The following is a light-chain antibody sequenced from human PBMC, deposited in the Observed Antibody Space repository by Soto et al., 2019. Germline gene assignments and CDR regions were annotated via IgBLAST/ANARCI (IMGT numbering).Light chain of an antibody. J-gene: IGLJ1*01. CDR3: AAWDDSLSEYV. Sequence: QSVLTQSPSVSGTPGQRVTISGSGSSSNIGSNIVNWYQELPGRAPRLLIYTNDQRPSGVPDRISGSKSGTTASLAISGLQSEDETDYYCAAWDDSLSEYVFGTGTKVTVL. V-gene: IGLV1-44*01. CDR2: TND. CDR1: SSNIGSNI.